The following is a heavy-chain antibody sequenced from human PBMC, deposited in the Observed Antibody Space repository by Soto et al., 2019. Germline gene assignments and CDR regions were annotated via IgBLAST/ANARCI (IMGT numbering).Heavy chain of an antibody. V-gene: IGHV3-7*01. D-gene: IGHD4-17*01. CDR2: IKQDGSEK. CDR1: GFTFSTYW. CDR3: ASLLSAVRLGFDY. J-gene: IGHJ4*02. Sequence: PGGSLRLSCAASGFTFSTYWMSWVRQAPGKGLEWVANIKQDGSEKYYVDSVKGRFTISRDNAKNSLYLQMNSLRAEDTAVYNCASLLSAVRLGFDYWGQGTLVTVSS.